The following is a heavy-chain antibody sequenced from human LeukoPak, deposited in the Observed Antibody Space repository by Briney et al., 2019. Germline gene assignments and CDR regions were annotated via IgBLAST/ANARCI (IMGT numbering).Heavy chain of an antibody. J-gene: IGHJ4*02. V-gene: IGHV4-39*01. CDR1: GASISSSSYY. CDR3: ARHNLYSSSWCYFDY. CDR2: IYYSGIT. D-gene: IGHD6-13*01. Sequence: SETLSLTCTVSGASISSSSYYWGWIRQPPGEGLEYIGGIYYSGITYYSPSLKSRVIISLDTSKNQFSLKLSSVTAADTAVYYCARHNLYSSSWCYFDYWGQGTLVTVSS.